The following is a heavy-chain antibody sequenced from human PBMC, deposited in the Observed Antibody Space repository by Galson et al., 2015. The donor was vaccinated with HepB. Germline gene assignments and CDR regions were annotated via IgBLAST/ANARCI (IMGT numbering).Heavy chain of an antibody. V-gene: IGHV3-74*01. CDR1: GFTISGYW. J-gene: IGHJ6*02. D-gene: IGHD4-23*01. CDR2: ISGDGSTT. Sequence: SLRLSCAASGFTISGYWMHWVRQPPGKGLVWVSRISGDGSTTNYADSVKGRFTISRDSAKNMVYLQMNSLRAEDTALYYCARDPGHSPSGVWGQGTTVTVSS. CDR3: ARDPGHSPSGV.